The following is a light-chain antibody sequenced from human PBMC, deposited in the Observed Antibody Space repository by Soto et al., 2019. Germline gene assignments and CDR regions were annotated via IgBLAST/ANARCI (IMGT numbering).Light chain of an antibody. Sequence: DIVMTQSPDSLAVSLGERATINCKSSQSVLYSSNNKNYLAWYQQKPGQPPKLLIYWASTRDSGVPDRFSGSGSGTSFTLTISSRQAEDVAVYYCQQYYSTPPWTFGQGTKVEIK. J-gene: IGKJ1*01. CDR3: QQYYSTPPWT. V-gene: IGKV4-1*01. CDR2: WAS. CDR1: QSVLYSSNNKNY.